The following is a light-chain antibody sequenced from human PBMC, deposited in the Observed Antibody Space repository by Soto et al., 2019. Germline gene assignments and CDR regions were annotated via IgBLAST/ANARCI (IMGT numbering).Light chain of an antibody. CDR2: AAS. J-gene: IGKJ1*01. V-gene: IGKV1-39*01. Sequence: IRMTKSPSSLSASVGDRVTITCGASQSISSYLNWYQQKQGKAPKLLIYAASSLQSGVPSRLSGSGYGTDLTITISSMKTEDFETYYCQQSYSNTWTFGHGTKVDI. CDR1: QSISSY. CDR3: QQSYSNTWT.